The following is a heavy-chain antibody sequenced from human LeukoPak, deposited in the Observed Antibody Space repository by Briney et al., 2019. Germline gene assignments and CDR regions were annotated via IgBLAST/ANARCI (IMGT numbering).Heavy chain of an antibody. J-gene: IGHJ6*04. D-gene: IGHD5-12*01. V-gene: IGHV4-59*01. CDR3: ARVATIGRHYYYGMDV. CDR2: IYYSGST. CDR1: GGSISSYY. Sequence: PSETLSLTCTVSGGSISSYYWSWIRQPPGKGLEWIGYIYYSGSTNYNPSPKSRVTISVDTSKNQFSLKLSSVTAADTAVYYCARVATIGRHYYYGMDVWGKGTTVTVSS.